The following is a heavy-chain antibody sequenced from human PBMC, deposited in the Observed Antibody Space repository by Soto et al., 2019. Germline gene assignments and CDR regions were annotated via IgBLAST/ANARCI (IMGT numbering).Heavy chain of an antibody. D-gene: IGHD2-8*01. CDR2: IYYSGST. V-gene: IGHV4-39*01. J-gene: IGHJ5*02. CDR3: ARHLFSRSRYCTNGVCYNWFDP. CDR1: GGSISSSSYY. Sequence: SETLSLTCTVSGGSISSSSYYWGWIRQPPGKGLEWIGSIYYSGSTYYNPSLKSRVTISVDTSKNQFSLKLSSVTAADAAVYYCARHLFSRSRYCTNGVCYNWFDPWGQGTLVTVSS.